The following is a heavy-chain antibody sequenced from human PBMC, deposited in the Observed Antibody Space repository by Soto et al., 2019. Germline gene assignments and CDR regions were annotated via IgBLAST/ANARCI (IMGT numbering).Heavy chain of an antibody. Sequence: PSETLSLTCAVSGGSISSSNWWSWVRQPPGKGLERIGEIYHSGSTNYNPSLKSRVTISVDKSKNQFSLKLSSVTAADTAVYYCARDAKDFSSGWTYYYYYYGMDVWGQGTTVTVSS. CDR1: GGSISSSNW. CDR3: ARDAKDFSSGWTYYYYYYGMDV. V-gene: IGHV4-4*02. D-gene: IGHD6-19*01. J-gene: IGHJ6*02. CDR2: IYHSGST.